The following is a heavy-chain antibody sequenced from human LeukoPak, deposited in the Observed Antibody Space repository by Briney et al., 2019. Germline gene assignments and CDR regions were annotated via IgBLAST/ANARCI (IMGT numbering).Heavy chain of an antibody. CDR1: GFTFTSSA. V-gene: IGHV1-58*01. Sequence: GTSVKVSCKASGFTFTSSAVQWVRQARGQRLEWIGWIVVGSGNTNYAQKFQERVTITRDMSTSTAYMELSSLRSEDTAMYYCARLGGLSKYFQHWGQGTLVTVSS. CDR2: IVVGSGNT. J-gene: IGHJ1*01. CDR3: ARLGGLSKYFQH. D-gene: IGHD3-16*01.